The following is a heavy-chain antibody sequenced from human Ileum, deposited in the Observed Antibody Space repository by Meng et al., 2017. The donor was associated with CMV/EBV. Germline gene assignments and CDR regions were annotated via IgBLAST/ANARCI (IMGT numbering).Heavy chain of an antibody. D-gene: IGHD3-10*01. CDR3: ARGLASGWPDY. CDR2: ITHSGRT. Sequence: VQLTQGGAGLLKPSATLSLTCAVFGGSFTGYYWSWFRQSPGKGLEWIGEITHSGRTSYNLSLKSRVTISVDMSKYQFSLKLTSVTAADTAIYYCARGLASGWPDYWGQGTLVTVSS. V-gene: IGHV4-34*01. CDR1: GGSFTGYY. J-gene: IGHJ4*02.